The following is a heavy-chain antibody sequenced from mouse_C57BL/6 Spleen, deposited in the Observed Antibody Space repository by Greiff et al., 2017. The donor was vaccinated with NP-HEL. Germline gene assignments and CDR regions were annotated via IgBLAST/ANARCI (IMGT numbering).Heavy chain of an antibody. CDR2: IDPENGDT. D-gene: IGHD2-4*01. J-gene: IGHJ4*01. CDR3: TLYDYEGAMDY. V-gene: IGHV14-4*01. Sequence: EVKLVESGAELVRPGASVKLSCTASGFNIKDDYMHWVKQRPEQGLEWIGWIDPENGDTEYASKFQGKATITADTSSNTAYLQLSSLTSEDTAVYYCTLYDYEGAMDYWGQGTSVTVSS. CDR1: GFNIKDDY.